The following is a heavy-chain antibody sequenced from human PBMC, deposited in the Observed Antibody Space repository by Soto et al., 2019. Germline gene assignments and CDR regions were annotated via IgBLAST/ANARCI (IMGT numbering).Heavy chain of an antibody. D-gene: IGHD5-18*01. V-gene: IGHV4-31*03. CDR2: IYYSGST. Sequence: SETLSLTCTVSGGSISSGGYYWSWIRQHPGKGLEWIEYIYYSGSTYYNPSLKSRVTISVDTSKNQFSLKLSSVTAADTAVYYCARETVDTASPFDYWGQGTLVTVSS. CDR3: ARETVDTASPFDY. CDR1: GGSISSGGYY. J-gene: IGHJ4*02.